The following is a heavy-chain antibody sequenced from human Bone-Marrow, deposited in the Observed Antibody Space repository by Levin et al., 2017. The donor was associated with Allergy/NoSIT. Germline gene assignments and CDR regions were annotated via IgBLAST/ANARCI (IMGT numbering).Heavy chain of an antibody. Sequence: GSLRLSCTVSGASISSFYWSWIRQPPGKGLEWIGYIYYSGSTNYSPSLKSRVSMSADMSRNQVYLTMSSVTAADTAVHYCARQAVPAAMNGFVSWGQGTLVTVSS. CDR3: ARQAVPAAMNGFVS. CDR1: GASISSFY. V-gene: IGHV4-59*08. D-gene: IGHD2-2*01. J-gene: IGHJ5*01. CDR2: IYYSGST.